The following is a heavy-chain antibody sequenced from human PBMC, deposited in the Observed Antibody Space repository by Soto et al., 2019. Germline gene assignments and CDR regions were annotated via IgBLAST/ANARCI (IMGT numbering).Heavy chain of an antibody. V-gene: IGHV4-30-4*01. J-gene: IGHJ4*02. CDR3: ARVHYYYDSSGYQYYFDY. D-gene: IGHD3-22*01. CDR2: IYYSGST. CDR1: GGSISSGDYY. Sequence: SETLSLTCTVSGGSISSGDYYWSWIRQPPGKGLEWIGYIYYSGSTYYNPSLKSRVTISVDTSKNQFSLRLSSVTAADTAVYYCARVHYYYDSSGYQYYFDYWGQGTLVTVSS.